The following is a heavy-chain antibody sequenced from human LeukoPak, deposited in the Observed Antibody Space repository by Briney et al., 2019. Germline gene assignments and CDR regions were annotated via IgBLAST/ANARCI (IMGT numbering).Heavy chain of an antibody. CDR3: ARGVKKNVVVVAATHPNWFDP. D-gene: IGHD2-15*01. CDR1: GGSFSGYY. CDR2: INHSGST. V-gene: IGHV4-34*01. J-gene: IGHJ5*02. Sequence: SETLSLTCAVYGGSFSGYYWSWIRQPPGKGLEWIGEINHSGSTNCNPSLKSRVTISVDTSKNQFSLKLSSVTAADTAVYYCARGVKKNVVVVAATHPNWFDPWGQGTLVTVSS.